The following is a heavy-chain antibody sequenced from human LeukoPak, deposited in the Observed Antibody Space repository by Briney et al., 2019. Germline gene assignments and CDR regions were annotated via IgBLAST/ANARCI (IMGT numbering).Heavy chain of an antibody. J-gene: IGHJ4*02. V-gene: IGHV4-31*03. CDR2: IYHGGAA. D-gene: IGHD3-10*01. CDR1: GGSISSGGFY. Sequence: SETLSRTCTVSGGSISSGGFYWSWIRQPPGQGLEWIGYIYHGGAAYYNPSLKSRLRMSVDTSENRFSLHLNSVTAADTAVYYCARDGDYQASGSVFFDFWGQGILVTVSS. CDR3: ARDGDYQASGSVFFDF.